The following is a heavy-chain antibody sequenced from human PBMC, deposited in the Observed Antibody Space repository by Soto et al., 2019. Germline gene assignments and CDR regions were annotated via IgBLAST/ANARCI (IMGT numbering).Heavy chain of an antibody. CDR1: GYTFTSYG. CDR2: ISAYNGNT. CDR3: ARSARDYDILTGYYTPTSDY. D-gene: IGHD3-9*01. Sequence: ASLKVSCKASGYTFTSYGISWVRQAPGQGLEWMGWISAYNGNTNYAQKLQGRVTMTTDTSTSTAYMELRSLRSDDTAVYYCARSARDYDILTGYYTPTSDYWGQGTLVTVSS. J-gene: IGHJ4*02. V-gene: IGHV1-18*01.